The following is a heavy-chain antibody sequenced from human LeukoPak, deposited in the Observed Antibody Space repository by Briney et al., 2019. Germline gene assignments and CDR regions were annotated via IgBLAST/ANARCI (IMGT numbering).Heavy chain of an antibody. D-gene: IGHD3-10*01. J-gene: IGHJ5*02. CDR2: IIPILHIA. V-gene: IGHV1-69*02. CDR1: GGTFSSYT. CDR3: ARAMVRGVIKKFDWFDP. Sequence: GASVKVSCKASGGTFSSYTISWVRQAPGQGLEWMGRIIPILHIANYAQKFQGRVTITADKSTSTTYMELSSLRSEDTAVYYCARAMVRGVIKKFDWFDPWGQGTLVTVSS.